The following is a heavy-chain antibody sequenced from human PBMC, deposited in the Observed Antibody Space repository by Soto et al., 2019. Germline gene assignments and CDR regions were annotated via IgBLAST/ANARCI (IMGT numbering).Heavy chain of an antibody. Sequence: SETLSLTCTVSGGSISSYYWSWIRQPPGKGLEWIGYIYYSGSTNYNPSLKSRVTISVDTSKNQFSLKLSSVTAADTAVYYCARDGYCSGGSCYDGGSFDPWGQGTLVTVSS. CDR1: GGSISSYY. CDR3: ARDGYCSGGSCYDGGSFDP. V-gene: IGHV4-59*01. D-gene: IGHD2-15*01. J-gene: IGHJ5*02. CDR2: IYYSGST.